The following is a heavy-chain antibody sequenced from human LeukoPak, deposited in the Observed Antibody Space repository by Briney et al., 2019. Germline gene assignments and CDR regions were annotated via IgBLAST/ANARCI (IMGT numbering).Heavy chain of an antibody. CDR3: ARDATSSSWFFEYFQH. V-gene: IGHV3-7*01. J-gene: IGHJ1*01. CDR2: IKQDGSEK. CDR1: GFTFSSYW. D-gene: IGHD6-13*01. Sequence: GGSLRLSCAASGFTFSSYWMSWVRQAPGRGLEWVANIKQDGSEKYYVDSVKGRFTIFRDNAKNSLYLQMNSLRAEDTAVYYCARDATSSSWFFEYFQHWGQGTLVTVSS.